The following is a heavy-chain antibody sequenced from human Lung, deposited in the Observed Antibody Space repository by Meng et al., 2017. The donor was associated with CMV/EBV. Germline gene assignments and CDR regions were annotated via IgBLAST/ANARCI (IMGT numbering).Heavy chain of an antibody. CDR1: GGSITSYY. D-gene: IGHD3-22*01. CDR2: ISHSGTS. J-gene: IGHJ6*02. CDR3: ARGRDDDISLGYYYNRGFDV. V-gene: IGHV4-59*01. Sequence: LXCTVSGGSITSYYWNWIRQPPGKKLEWIGDISHSGTSSYNPSLKSRVIITVDTSRNQFSLKLTSVAAADTAVYFCARGRDDDISLGYYYNRGFDVWGRGXTVTVSS.